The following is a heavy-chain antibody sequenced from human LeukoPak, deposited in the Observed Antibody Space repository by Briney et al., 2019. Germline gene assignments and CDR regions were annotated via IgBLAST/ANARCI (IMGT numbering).Heavy chain of an antibody. CDR3: ARALGYCSSTSCFAWFYP. Sequence: GASVKVSCKASGYTFTGYYMHWVRQAPGQGLEWMGWINPNSGGTNYAQKFQGRVTMTRDTSISTAYMELSRLRSDDTAVYYCARALGYCSSTSCFAWFYPWGQGTLVTVSS. CDR1: GYTFTGYY. V-gene: IGHV1-2*02. CDR2: INPNSGGT. J-gene: IGHJ5*02. D-gene: IGHD2-2*01.